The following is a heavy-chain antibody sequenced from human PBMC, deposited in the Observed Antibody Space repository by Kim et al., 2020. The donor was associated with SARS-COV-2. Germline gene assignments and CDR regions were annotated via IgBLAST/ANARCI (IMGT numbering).Heavy chain of an antibody. V-gene: IGHV4-59*13. CDR3: ARVPGFEYSSSHFDY. D-gene: IGHD6-6*01. J-gene: IGHJ4*02. Sequence: SETLSLTCTVSGGSISSYYWSWIRQPPGKGLEWIGYIYYSGSTNYNPSLKSRVTISVDTSKNQFSLKLSSVTAADTAVYYCARVPGFEYSSSHFDYWGQGTLVTVSS. CDR1: GGSISSYY. CDR2: IYYSGST.